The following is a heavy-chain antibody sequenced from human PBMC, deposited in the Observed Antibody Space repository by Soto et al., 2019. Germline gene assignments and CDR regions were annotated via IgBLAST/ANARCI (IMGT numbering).Heavy chain of an antibody. V-gene: IGHV4-59*08. CDR2: IYYSGST. J-gene: IGHJ6*02. D-gene: IGHD6-19*01. CDR1: GGSISSYY. Sequence: QVQLQESGPGLVKPSETLSLTCTVSGGSISSYYWTWIRQPPGKGLEWIGYIYYSGSTNYNPSLTRRVTISVDTSKNQFSLKLSSVTAADTAVYYCASRSSGWYYGMDVWGQGTTVTVSS. CDR3: ASRSSGWYYGMDV.